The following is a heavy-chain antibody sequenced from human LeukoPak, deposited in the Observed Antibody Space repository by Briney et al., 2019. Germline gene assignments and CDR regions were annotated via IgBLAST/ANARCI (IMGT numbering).Heavy chain of an antibody. D-gene: IGHD4-11*01. CDR2: IYYSGST. CDR3: ARYSNYPHYYYYYYMDV. CDR1: GGSISSYY. V-gene: IGHV4-59*01. Sequence: SETLSLTCTVSGGSISSYYWSWIRQPPGKGLEWIGYIYYSGSTNYNPSLKSRVTISVDTSKNQFSLKLSSVTAADTAVYYCARYSNYPHYYYYYYMDVWGKGTTVTVSS. J-gene: IGHJ6*03.